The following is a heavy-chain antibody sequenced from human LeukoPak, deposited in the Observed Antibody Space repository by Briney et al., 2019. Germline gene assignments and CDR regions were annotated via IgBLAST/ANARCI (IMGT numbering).Heavy chain of an antibody. CDR2: IKQDGSEK. Sequence: GGSLRLSCAASGFTFSSYWMSWVRRAPGKGLEWVANIKQDGSEKYYVDSVKGRFTISRDDSKNTLYLQMNSLRAEDAAVYYCAKDRHNWGLDYWGQGTLVTVSS. CDR1: GFTFSSYW. CDR3: AKDRHNWGLDY. J-gene: IGHJ4*02. V-gene: IGHV3-7*03. D-gene: IGHD7-27*01.